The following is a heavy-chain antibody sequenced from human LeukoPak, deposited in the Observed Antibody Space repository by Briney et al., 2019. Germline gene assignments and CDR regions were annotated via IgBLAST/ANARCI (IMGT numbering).Heavy chain of an antibody. CDR2: INHSGST. V-gene: IGHV4-34*01. CDR3: ARGPREKLWTRMFDY. Sequence: SETLSLTFAVYGGAFRGYYWRWIRQPPGKGLGLVWEINHSGSTNYNPSLKSRVTMSVDTSKNQFSLKLSSVTAADTAVYCCARGPREKLWTRMFDYWGQGTLVTVSS. D-gene: IGHD3-10*01. J-gene: IGHJ4*02. CDR1: GGAFRGYY.